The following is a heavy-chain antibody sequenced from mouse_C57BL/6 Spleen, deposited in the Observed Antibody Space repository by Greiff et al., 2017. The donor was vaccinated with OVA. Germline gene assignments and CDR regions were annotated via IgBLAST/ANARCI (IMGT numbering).Heavy chain of an antibody. V-gene: IGHV1-53*01. CDR2: INPSNGGT. CDR3: ARGDYYGSSPYYFDY. CDR1: GYTFTSYW. J-gene: IGHJ2*01. D-gene: IGHD1-1*01. Sequence: QVQLKQPGTELVKPGASVKLSCKASGYTFTSYWMHWVKQRPGQGLEWIGNINPSNGGTNYNEKFKSKATLTVDKSSSTAYMQLSSLTSEDSAVYYCARGDYYGSSPYYFDYWGQGTTLTVSS.